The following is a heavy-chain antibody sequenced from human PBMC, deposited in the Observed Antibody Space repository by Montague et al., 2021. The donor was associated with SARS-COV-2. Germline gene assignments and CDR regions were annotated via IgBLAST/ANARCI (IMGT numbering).Heavy chain of an antibody. CDR2: IYYSGSS. CDR1: GGSISSSSYY. V-gene: IGHV4-39*01. J-gene: IGHJ3*02. D-gene: IGHD3-22*01. Sequence: SETLSLTCTVSGGSISSSSYYWGWIRQPPGKGLEWIGSIYYSGSSYSNLSLKSPVTISAATSKNQFSLKLSSVTAADTAVYYCARFPSSYYYDSKAVSATPDAFDIWGQGTMVTVSS. CDR3: ARFPSSYYYDSKAVSATPDAFDI.